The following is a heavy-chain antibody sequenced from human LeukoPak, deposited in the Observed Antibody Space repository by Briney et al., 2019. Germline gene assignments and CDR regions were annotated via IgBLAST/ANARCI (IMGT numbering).Heavy chain of an antibody. CDR3: ARDLRQYDILTGYYPTGYFDY. Sequence: SETLSLTCTVSGGSISSGGYYWSWIRQHPGKGLDWIGYIYYSGSTYYNPSLKSRVTISVDTSKSQFSLKLSSVTAADTAVYYCARDLRQYDILTGYYPTGYFDYWGQGTLVTVSS. CDR1: GGSISSGGYY. V-gene: IGHV4-31*03. CDR2: IYYSGST. D-gene: IGHD3-9*01. J-gene: IGHJ4*02.